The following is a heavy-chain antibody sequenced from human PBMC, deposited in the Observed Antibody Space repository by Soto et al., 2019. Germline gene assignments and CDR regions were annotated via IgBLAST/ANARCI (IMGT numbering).Heavy chain of an antibody. CDR2: IIPIPGTA. Sequence: QVQLVQSGAEVKQPGSSVKVSCKASGGTFGSYAISWVRHAPGQGLEWMGGIIPIPGTANYAQKFQGRVTIAADESTSTAYMELSSLRSEDTAVYYCARSQGSSTSLEIYYYYYYGMDVWGQGTTVTVSS. V-gene: IGHV1-69*01. D-gene: IGHD2-2*01. CDR1: GGTFGSYA. J-gene: IGHJ6*02. CDR3: ARSQGSSTSLEIYYYYYYGMDV.